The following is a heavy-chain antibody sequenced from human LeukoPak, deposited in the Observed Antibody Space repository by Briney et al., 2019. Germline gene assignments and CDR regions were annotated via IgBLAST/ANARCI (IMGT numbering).Heavy chain of an antibody. V-gene: IGHV1-18*01. CDR3: ARMMVAATLLDY. CDR2: ISAYNGNT. J-gene: IGHJ4*02. Sequence: ASVKVSCKASGYTFTSYGISWVRQAPGQGLEWMGWISAYNGNTNYAQKLQGRVTMTTDTSTSTAYMELRGLRSDDTAVYYCARMMVAATLLDYWGQGTLVTVSS. CDR1: GYTFTSYG. D-gene: IGHD2-15*01.